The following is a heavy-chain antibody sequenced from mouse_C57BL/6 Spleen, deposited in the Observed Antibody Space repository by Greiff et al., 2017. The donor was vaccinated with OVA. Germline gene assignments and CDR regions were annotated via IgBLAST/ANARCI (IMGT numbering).Heavy chain of an antibody. Sequence: QVQLQQPGAELVKPGASVKMSCKASGYTFTSYWITWVKQRPGQGLEWIGDIYPGSGSTNYNEKFKSKATLTVDTSSSTAYMQLSSLTSEDSAVYYCARRYYGSRYWYFDVWGTGTTVTVSS. CDR1: GYTFTSYW. CDR2: IYPGSGST. CDR3: ARRYYGSRYWYFDV. V-gene: IGHV1-55*01. J-gene: IGHJ1*03. D-gene: IGHD1-1*01.